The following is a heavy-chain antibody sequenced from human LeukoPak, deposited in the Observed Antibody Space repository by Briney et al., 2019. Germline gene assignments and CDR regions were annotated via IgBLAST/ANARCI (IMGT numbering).Heavy chain of an antibody. CDR2: ISNVGGGT. V-gene: IGHV3-23*01. J-gene: IGHJ5*02. CDR1: GFIFNNYG. Sequence: GSLRLSCAASGFIFNNYGLIWVRQAPGKGLQWVSAISNVGGGTTYADFVKGRFTISRDNSKNTLFLQMNSLRAEDTALYYCAKGGSGYFLDLWGQGTLVTVSS. CDR3: AKGGSGYFLDL. D-gene: IGHD3-22*01.